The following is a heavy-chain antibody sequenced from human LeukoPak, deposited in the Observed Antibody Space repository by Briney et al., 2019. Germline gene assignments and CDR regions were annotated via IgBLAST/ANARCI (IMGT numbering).Heavy chain of an antibody. J-gene: IGHJ4*02. D-gene: IGHD3-16*01. CDR1: GFTFSNYA. CDR2: ISSSGSYI. Sequence: GGSLRLSCAASGFTFSNYAMSWVRQAPGKGLEWISSISSSGSYIYYADSVKGRFTISRDNAKNSLYLQMNSLRAEDTAVYYCARVGDENYFDYWGQGTLVTVSS. V-gene: IGHV3-21*01. CDR3: ARVGDENYFDY.